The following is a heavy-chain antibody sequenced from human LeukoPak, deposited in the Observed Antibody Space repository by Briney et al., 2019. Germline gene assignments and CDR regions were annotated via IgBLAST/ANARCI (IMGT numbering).Heavy chain of an antibody. CDR2: IYHTGKA. V-gene: IGHV4-39*01. D-gene: IGHD7-27*01. CDR1: GGSIISSPYY. Sequence: SETLSLTCTVSGGSIISSPYYWVLIRQSPGKGLEWIGTIYHTGKAYYNPSLNSRVTMSLDTSKNQFSLKLLAMTAADTAIYYCVKTRTGGGAFDIWGQGTPVTVSS. CDR3: VKTRTGGGAFDI. J-gene: IGHJ3*02.